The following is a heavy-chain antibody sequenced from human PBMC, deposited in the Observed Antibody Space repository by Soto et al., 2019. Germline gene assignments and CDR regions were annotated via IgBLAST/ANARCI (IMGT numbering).Heavy chain of an antibody. CDR3: AIDSRLHDYRQHSVIDY. V-gene: IGHV1-46*01. CDR2: INPSGGST. Sequence: ASVKVSCKASGYTFTSYYMHWVRQAPGQGLEWMGIINPSGGSTSYAQKFQGRVTMTRDTSTSTVYMELSSLRSEDTAVYYCAIDSRLHDYRQHSVIDYRGQRTLVTVSS. CDR1: GYTFTSYY. D-gene: IGHD4-4*01. J-gene: IGHJ4*02.